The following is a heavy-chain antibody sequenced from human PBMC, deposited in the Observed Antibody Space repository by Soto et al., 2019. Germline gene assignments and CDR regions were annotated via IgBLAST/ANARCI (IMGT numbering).Heavy chain of an antibody. CDR1: GFSLSTSGVG. Sequence: QITLKESGPTLVKPTQTLTLTCTFSGFSLSTSGVGVGWIRQPPGKALEWLALIYWDDYKRYSPSLKIRLTITKDTSKNQVVLTMTNMDAVDTATYYCAHRSRSRWIFDYWGHGTLVTVSS. CDR3: AHRSRSRWIFDY. D-gene: IGHD6-13*01. CDR2: IYWDDYK. V-gene: IGHV2-5*02. J-gene: IGHJ4*01.